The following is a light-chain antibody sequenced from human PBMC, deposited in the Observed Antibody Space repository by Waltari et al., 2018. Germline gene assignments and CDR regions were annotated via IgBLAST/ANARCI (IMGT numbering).Light chain of an antibody. CDR2: SGN. CDR3: AAWDDSLDGLYV. J-gene: IGLJ1*01. V-gene: IGLV1-44*01. CDR1: ASNIGSNT. Sequence: QSVLTQPPSASGTPGQRVTISCSGGASNIGSNTVNWYQQLPRTAPKLLIYSGNERPSGVPVRFSGSKSGASASLAISGLQSEDEADYYCAAWDDSLDGLYVFGTGTKVTVL.